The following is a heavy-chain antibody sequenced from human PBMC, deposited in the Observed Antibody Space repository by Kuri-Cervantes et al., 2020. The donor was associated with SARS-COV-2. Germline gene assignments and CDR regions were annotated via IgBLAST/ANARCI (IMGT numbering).Heavy chain of an antibody. CDR3: VRHPPISVADYDFDY. CDR1: GGSISSRSVH. V-gene: IGHV4-39*01. CDR2: LYYSAST. D-gene: IGHD6-19*01. Sequence: SETLSLTCSVSGGSISSRSVHWGWIRQPPGKGLEWIGSLYYSASTYYNPSLKSRVTISIDTSKNQFSLRLSSVTAADTAVYYCVRHPPISVADYDFDYWGQGALVTVSS. J-gene: IGHJ4*02.